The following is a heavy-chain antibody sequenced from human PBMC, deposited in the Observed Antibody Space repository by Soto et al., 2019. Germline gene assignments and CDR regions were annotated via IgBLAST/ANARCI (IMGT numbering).Heavy chain of an antibody. CDR3: ARFCYDSSGYLPAPYYYYYGMDV. D-gene: IGHD3-22*01. Sequence: EVQLVESGGGLVQPGGSLRLSCAASGFTFSSYWMSWVRQAPGQGLEWVANIKPEGSEKYYVDSVKGRFTSSRDNAKNSRYMQMNSLRAEDTAVYYCARFCYDSSGYLPAPYYYYYGMDVWGQGTTVTVSS. CDR1: GFTFSSYW. CDR2: IKPEGSEK. V-gene: IGHV3-7*04. J-gene: IGHJ6*02.